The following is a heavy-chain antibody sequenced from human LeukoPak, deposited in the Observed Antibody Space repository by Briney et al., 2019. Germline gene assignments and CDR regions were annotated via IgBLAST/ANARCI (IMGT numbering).Heavy chain of an antibody. CDR1: GGTFSSYA. CDR3: ARIPGYSSGWYGDIRGEYYFDY. V-gene: IGHV1-46*01. CDR2: INPSGGST. D-gene: IGHD6-19*01. Sequence: ASVKVSCKASGGTFSSYAISWVRQAPGQGLEWMGIINPSGGSTTYAQKFQGRVTMTRDMSTSTVYMELSSLRSEDTAVYYCARIPGYSSGWYGDIRGEYYFDYWGQGTLVTVSS. J-gene: IGHJ4*02.